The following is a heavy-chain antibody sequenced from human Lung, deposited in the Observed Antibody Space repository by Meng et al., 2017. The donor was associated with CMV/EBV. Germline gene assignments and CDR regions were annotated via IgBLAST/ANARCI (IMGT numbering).Heavy chain of an antibody. J-gene: IGHJ4*02. CDR1: GYTFTGYY. CDR3: ARDNNWGPDY. CDR2: IHPNSGGT. Sequence: ASVKVSCKASGYTFTGYYIHWVRQAPGQGLEWMGWIHPNSGGTNYAEKFRGRVTMTRDTSITTAYMGLSRLTSDDTAVYYCARDNNWGPDYWGQGTLVTVYS. D-gene: IGHD7-27*01. V-gene: IGHV1-2*02.